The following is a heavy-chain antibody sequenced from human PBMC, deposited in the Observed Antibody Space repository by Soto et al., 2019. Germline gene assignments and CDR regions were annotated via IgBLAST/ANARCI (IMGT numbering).Heavy chain of an antibody. CDR2: ISHEGNSK. D-gene: IGHD1-26*01. J-gene: IGHJ4*02. V-gene: IGHV3-30*18. CDR1: GFTFSGFG. CDR3: AKTIPLSPADDSRGRGALIDH. Sequence: QVHLVESGGGVVQPGGSLRLSCAASGFTFSGFGMHWVRQAPGKGPEWVAVISHEGNSKHYADSVKGRFTISRDNAKNTLSLLMDSLSPEDTALSYCAKTIPLSPADDSRGRGALIDHWGQGTLVTVSS.